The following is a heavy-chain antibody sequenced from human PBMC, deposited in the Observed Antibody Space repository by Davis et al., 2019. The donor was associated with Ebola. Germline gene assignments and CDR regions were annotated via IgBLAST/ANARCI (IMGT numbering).Heavy chain of an antibody. CDR1: GFTFSDYY. CDR2: ISSSGSTI. D-gene: IGHD2-15*01. V-gene: IGHV3-11*01. J-gene: IGHJ5*02. CDR3: ARDRNRYCSGGSCYPWFDP. Sequence: GESLKISCAASGFTFSDYYMSWIRQAPGKGLEWVSYISSSGSTIYYADSVKGRFTISRDNAKNSLYLQMNSLRAEDTAVYYCARDRNRYCSGGSCYPWFDPWGQGTLVTVSS.